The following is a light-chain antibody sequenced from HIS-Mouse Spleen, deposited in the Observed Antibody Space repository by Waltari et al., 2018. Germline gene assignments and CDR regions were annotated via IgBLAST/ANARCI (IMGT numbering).Light chain of an antibody. CDR3: QQYYSTPPYT. Sequence: DIVMTQSPDSLAVSLGERATINCNSSQSVLSSSNNKNYLAWYQQKPGQPPRLLIYWASTRESGVPDRFSGSGSGTDFTLTISSLQAEDVAVYYCQQYYSTPPYTFGQGTKLEIK. V-gene: IGKV4-1*01. CDR1: QSVLSSSNNKNY. CDR2: WAS. J-gene: IGKJ2*01.